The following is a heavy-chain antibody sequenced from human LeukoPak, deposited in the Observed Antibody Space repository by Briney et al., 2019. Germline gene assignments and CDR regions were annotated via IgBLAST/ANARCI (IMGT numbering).Heavy chain of an antibody. V-gene: IGHV1-46*01. CDR2: INPSGGST. Sequence: GASVKVSCKASGYTFTSYYMHWVRQAPGQGLEWMGIINPSGGSTSYAQKFQGRVTMTRDTSTGTVYMELSSLRSEDTAVYYCATHLLDYYDSSGYLDYWGQGTLVTVSS. J-gene: IGHJ4*02. CDR3: ATHLLDYYDSSGYLDY. CDR1: GYTFTSYY. D-gene: IGHD3-22*01.